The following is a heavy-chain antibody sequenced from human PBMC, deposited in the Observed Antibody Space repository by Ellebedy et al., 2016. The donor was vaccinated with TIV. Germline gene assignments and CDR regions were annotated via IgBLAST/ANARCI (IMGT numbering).Heavy chain of an antibody. V-gene: IGHV3-23*01. CDR1: GFTFNSYA. CDR3: AKYYSSVWTDAFDI. J-gene: IGHJ3*02. CDR2: ISHTGTRT. Sequence: GESLKISCAASGFTFNSYAMSWVRQAPGKGLELVSTISHTGTRTYYANSVEGRFIISSDSSKRTLYLQMNSLRAEDTAVYYCAKYYSSVWTDAFDIWGQGTMVTVSS. D-gene: IGHD6-19*01.